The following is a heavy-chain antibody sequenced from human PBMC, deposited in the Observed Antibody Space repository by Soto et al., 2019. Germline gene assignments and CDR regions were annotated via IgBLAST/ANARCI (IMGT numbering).Heavy chain of an antibody. D-gene: IGHD5-12*01. V-gene: IGHV3-23*01. CDR2: ISGSGGST. CDR1: GFTFSSYA. J-gene: IGHJ4*02. CDR3: AKVPDRRDGYTTYYFDY. Sequence: GSLRLSCAASGFTFSSYAMSWVRQAPGKGLEWVSAISGSGGSTYYADSVKGRFTISRDNSKNTLYLQMNSLRAEDTAVYYCAKVPDRRDGYTTYYFDYWGQGTLVTVPS.